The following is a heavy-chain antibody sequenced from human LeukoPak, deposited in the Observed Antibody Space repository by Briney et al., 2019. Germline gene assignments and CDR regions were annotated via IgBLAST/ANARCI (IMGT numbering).Heavy chain of an antibody. CDR3: ASGDYYYGMDV. J-gene: IGHJ6*02. CDR2: ISYDGSNK. Sequence: GGSLRLSCAASGFTFSSYGMHWVRQAPGKGLEWVAVISYDGSNKYYADSVKGRFTISRDNSKNTLYLQMNSLRAEDTAVYYCASGDYYYGMDVRGQGTTVTVSS. CDR1: GFTFSSYG. V-gene: IGHV3-30*03.